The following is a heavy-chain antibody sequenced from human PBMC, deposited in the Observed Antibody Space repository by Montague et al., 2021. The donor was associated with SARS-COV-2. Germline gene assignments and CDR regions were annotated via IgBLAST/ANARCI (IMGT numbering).Heavy chain of an antibody. D-gene: IGHD3-3*01. CDR2: ITSTGEYI. CDR1: GFIFSAYN. J-gene: IGHJ4*02. V-gene: IGHV3-21*01. CDR3: VRDLDGDYRVFEY. Sequence: SLSLSCATSGFIFSAYNMTWVRQAPGKGLEWVSSITSTGEYIYYADSMKSRFTMSRDNANSSLFLQLKSLRVEDTAVYYCVRDLDGDYRVFEYWGQGTLATVSS.